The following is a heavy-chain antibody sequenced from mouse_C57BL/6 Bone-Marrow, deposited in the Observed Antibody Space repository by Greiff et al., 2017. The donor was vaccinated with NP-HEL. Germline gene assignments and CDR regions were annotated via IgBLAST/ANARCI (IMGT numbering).Heavy chain of an antibody. Sequence: QVQLQQPGTELVKPGASVKLSFTSYWMHWVKQRPGQGLEWIGNINPSNGGTNYNEKFKSKATLTVDKSSSTAYMQLSSLTSEDSAVYYCARDTTVVARSTYYFDYWGQGTTLTVSS. V-gene: IGHV1-53*01. CDR1: TSYW. CDR3: ARDTTVVARSTYYFDY. D-gene: IGHD1-1*01. CDR2: INPSNGGT. J-gene: IGHJ2*01.